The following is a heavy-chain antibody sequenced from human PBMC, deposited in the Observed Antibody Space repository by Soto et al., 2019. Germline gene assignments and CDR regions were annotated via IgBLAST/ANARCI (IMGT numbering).Heavy chain of an antibody. J-gene: IGHJ5*02. D-gene: IGHD5-12*01. CDR1: GYSFTSYW. CDR3: ARGDGYNYGGDYNWFDP. CDR2: IYPGDSDT. Sequence: GASLKISCKGSGYSFTSYWIGWVRQMPGKGLEWMGIIYPGDSDTRYSPSFQGQVTISADKSISTAYLQWSSLKASDTAMYYCARGDGYNYGGDYNWFDPWGQGTLVTVSS. V-gene: IGHV5-51*01.